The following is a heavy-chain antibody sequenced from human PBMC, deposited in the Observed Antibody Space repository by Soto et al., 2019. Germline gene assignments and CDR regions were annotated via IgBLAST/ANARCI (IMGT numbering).Heavy chain of an antibody. D-gene: IGHD5-12*01. J-gene: IGHJ4*02. Sequence: QVQLQQWGAGLLKPSETLSLTCAVYGGSFSDYYWSWIRQPPGKGLEWIGEINHRGSTNYNPSLKSRVPMSLDTSKNQFSLKLSSVTAADTAVYYCARGGYIYWGRGTLVTVSS. CDR3: ARGGYIY. CDR1: GGSFSDYY. CDR2: INHRGST. V-gene: IGHV4-34*01.